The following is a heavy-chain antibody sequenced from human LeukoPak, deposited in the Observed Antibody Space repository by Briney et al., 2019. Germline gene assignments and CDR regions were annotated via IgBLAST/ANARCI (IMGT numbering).Heavy chain of an antibody. Sequence: SGGSPRLSCAASGFTFSSYWMNWVRQAPGKGLERVANIKQDGSEKYYVDSVKGRFTISRDNAKNSLYLQMNSLRAEDTAVYYCAKEGAYPIITYDSWGQGTLVTVSS. CDR1: GFTFSSYW. V-gene: IGHV3-7*01. J-gene: IGHJ5*01. CDR3: AKEGAYPIITYDS. CDR2: IKQDGSEK. D-gene: IGHD3-10*01.